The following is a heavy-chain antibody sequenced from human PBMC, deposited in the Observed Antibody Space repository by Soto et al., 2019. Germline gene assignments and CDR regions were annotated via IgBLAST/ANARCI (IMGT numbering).Heavy chain of an antibody. CDR1: GFSLTTRGVA. V-gene: IGHV2-5*02. J-gene: IGHJ4*02. CDR3: AHRSRGYAYYFDQ. Sequence: QITLKESGPALVRPTQTLTLTCSFSGFSLTTRGVAVGWIRQPPGKALEWLALIFWDDDKWYSPSLRSRLTITEDTSKNQVVLTMTNMDPVYTATYYCAHRSRGYAYYFDQWGQGTLVTVSS. D-gene: IGHD5-12*01. CDR2: IFWDDDK.